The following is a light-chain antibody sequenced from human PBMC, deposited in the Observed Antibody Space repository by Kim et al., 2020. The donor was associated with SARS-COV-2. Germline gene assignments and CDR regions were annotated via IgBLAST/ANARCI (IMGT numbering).Light chain of an antibody. V-gene: IGLV2-18*02. CDR3: SSYTSSSTYV. J-gene: IGLJ1*01. CDR2: EVS. CDR1: SSDVGGYNR. Sequence: GPSGTSYCTGTSSDVGGYNRVSWYQQPPGTAPKLMFYEVSNRPSGVPDRFSGSKSGNTASLTISGLQAEDEADYYCSSYTSSSTYVFGTGTKVTVL.